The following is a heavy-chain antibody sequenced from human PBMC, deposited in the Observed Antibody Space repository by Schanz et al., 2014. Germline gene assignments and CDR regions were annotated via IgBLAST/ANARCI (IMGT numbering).Heavy chain of an antibody. CDR1: GFTFNNFN. Sequence: EVQLVESGGGLVKPGGSLRLSCAASGFTFNNFNMNWVRQAPGKGLEWVSSISSSGRSIYYADSVKGRFTISRDNANNSLFLRMNSLRAEDTAVYYCASDYNYFETEAPWGQGTLVTVSS. V-gene: IGHV3-21*06. D-gene: IGHD3-16*01. CDR3: ASDYNYFETEAP. CDR2: ISSSGRSI. J-gene: IGHJ5*02.